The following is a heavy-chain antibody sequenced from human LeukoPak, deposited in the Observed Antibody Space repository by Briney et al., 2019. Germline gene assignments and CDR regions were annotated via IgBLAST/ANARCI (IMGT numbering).Heavy chain of an antibody. V-gene: IGHV3-48*03. CDR3: ARDPLAYCGGDCYFFFDY. D-gene: IGHD2-21*02. CDR1: GFTFSSYE. Sequence: GGSLRLSCAASGFTFSSYEMNWVRQAPGKGLGWVSYISSSGSTIYYADSVKGRFTISRDNAKNSLYLQMNSLRAEDTAVYYCARDPLAYCGGDCYFFFDYWGQGTLVTVSS. J-gene: IGHJ4*02. CDR2: ISSSGSTI.